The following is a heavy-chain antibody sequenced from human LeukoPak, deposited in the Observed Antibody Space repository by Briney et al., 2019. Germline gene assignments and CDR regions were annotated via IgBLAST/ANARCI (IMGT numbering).Heavy chain of an antibody. V-gene: IGHV1-2*02. J-gene: IGHJ6*02. CDR2: INPNSGGT. CDR1: GYTFTGYY. D-gene: IGHD3-22*01. Sequence: ASVKVSCKASGYTFTGYYMHWVRQAPGQGLEWMGWINPNSGGTNYAQKFQGRVTMTRDTSISSAYMELSRLRSDDTAVYYCARGSGITMIVVVITKYCYGMDVWGQGTTVTVSS. CDR3: ARGSGITMIVVVITKYCYGMDV.